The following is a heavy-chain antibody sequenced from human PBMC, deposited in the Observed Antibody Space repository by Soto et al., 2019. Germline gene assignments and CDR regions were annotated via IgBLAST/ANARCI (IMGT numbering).Heavy chain of an antibody. D-gene: IGHD3-10*01. CDR2: IYPGDSDT. Sequence: EVQLVQSGAEVKKPGESLKISCKGSGYIFRSYWIGWVRQMPGKGLEWMGIIYPGDSDTRYSPSFQGQVTISVDKSISTAYLQWSSLKASDTAMYYCARPVGGSGSPDGMDVWGQGTTVTVSS. V-gene: IGHV5-51*01. CDR1: GYIFRSYW. J-gene: IGHJ6*02. CDR3: ARPVGGSGSPDGMDV.